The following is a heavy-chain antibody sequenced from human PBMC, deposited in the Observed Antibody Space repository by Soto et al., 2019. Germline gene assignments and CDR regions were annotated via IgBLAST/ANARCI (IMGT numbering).Heavy chain of an antibody. V-gene: IGHV3-9*01. D-gene: IGHD1-1*01. CDR2: ISWNRGSI. J-gene: IGHJ1*01. CDR1: GFTFDDYA. CDR3: AKDMQGTGFQN. Sequence: GGSLRLSCAASGFTFDDYAMHGVRQAPGKGLEWVSGISWNRGSIGYADSVKGRFTISRDNAKNSLYLQMNSLRADHTALYYCAKDMQGTGFQNWGQGTLVTVSS.